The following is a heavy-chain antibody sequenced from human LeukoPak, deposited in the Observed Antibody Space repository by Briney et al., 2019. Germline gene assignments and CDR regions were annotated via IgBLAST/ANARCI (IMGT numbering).Heavy chain of an antibody. CDR2: IKQDGSEM. CDR3: ARRYFDL. V-gene: IGHV3-7*01. J-gene: IGHJ2*01. CDR1: GFTFNTFW. Sequence: GGSLRLSCAASGFTFNTFWMSWVRQATGKGPEWVANIKQDGSEMHYVDSVKGRFTISRDNAKSSLYLQMNSLRAEDTGVYYCARRYFDLWGRGTLVTVSS.